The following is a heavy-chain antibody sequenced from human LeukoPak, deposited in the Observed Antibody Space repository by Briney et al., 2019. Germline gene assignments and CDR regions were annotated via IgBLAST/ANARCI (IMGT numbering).Heavy chain of an antibody. V-gene: IGHV3-7*01. D-gene: IGHD3-22*01. CDR1: GFTFSSYW. CDR2: IKQDGSEK. Sequence: GGSLRLSCAASGFTFSSYWMSWVRQAPGKGLVWVANIKQDGSEKYYVDSVKGRFTISRDNAKNSLYLQMNSLRVEDTAVYYCARDRYYYDRSGYYVNYFDYWGQGTLVTVSS. CDR3: ARDRYYYDRSGYYVNYFDY. J-gene: IGHJ4*02.